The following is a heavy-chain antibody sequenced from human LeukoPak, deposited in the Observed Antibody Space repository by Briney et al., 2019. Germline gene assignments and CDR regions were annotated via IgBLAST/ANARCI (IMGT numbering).Heavy chain of an antibody. CDR3: ASGIVGGTFSFDY. J-gene: IGHJ4*02. CDR2: IYPTDSDT. Sequence: GESLKISCKGSGYRFNSYWIGWVRQMPGKGLEWMGIIYPTDSDTSYSPSFQGQVTISADKSISTAYLEWSSLKASDTAMYYCASGIVGGTFSFDYWGQGTLVTVSS. D-gene: IGHD1-26*01. V-gene: IGHV5-51*01. CDR1: GYRFNSYW.